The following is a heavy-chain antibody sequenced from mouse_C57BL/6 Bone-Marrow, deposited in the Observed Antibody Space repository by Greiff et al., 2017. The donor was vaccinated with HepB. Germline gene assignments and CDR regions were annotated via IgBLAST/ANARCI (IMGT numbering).Heavy chain of an antibody. Sequence: VQLQQSGAELVKPGASVKMSCKASGYTFTSYWITWVKQRPGQGLEWIGDIYPGSGSTNYNEKFKSKATLTVDTSSSTAYMQLSSLTSEDSAVYYCARGGNYRRMDYWGQGTSVTVSS. CDR2: IYPGSGST. J-gene: IGHJ4*01. CDR1: GYTFTSYW. D-gene: IGHD2-1*01. CDR3: ARGGNYRRMDY. V-gene: IGHV1-55*01.